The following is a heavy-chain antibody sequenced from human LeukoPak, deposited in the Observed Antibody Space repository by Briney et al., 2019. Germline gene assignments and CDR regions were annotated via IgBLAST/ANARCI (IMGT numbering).Heavy chain of an antibody. Sequence: GESLKISCKGSGYSFSSYWIAWVRQMPGKGLGWMGIIYPGDSDTRYSPTFQGQVTISADKSISTAYLQWSSLKASDTAMYYCARHRTPAAVPDYWGQGTLVTVSS. J-gene: IGHJ4*02. CDR3: ARHRTPAAVPDY. CDR2: IYPGDSDT. D-gene: IGHD6-13*01. V-gene: IGHV5-51*01. CDR1: GYSFSSYW.